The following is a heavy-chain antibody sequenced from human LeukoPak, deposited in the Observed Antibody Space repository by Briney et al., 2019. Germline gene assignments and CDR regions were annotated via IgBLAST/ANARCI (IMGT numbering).Heavy chain of an antibody. CDR1: GGSISPYY. CDR3: ARVGDWNDLVY. D-gene: IGHD1-1*01. CDR2: ILYSGTT. Sequence: SETLSPTCTVAGGSISPYYWSWIRQNPGKGLEWIGYILYSGTTTNYNPSLKSRVTISVDTSKNQFSLKLSSVTAADTAVYYCARVGDWNDLVYWGQGTLVTVSS. J-gene: IGHJ4*02. V-gene: IGHV4-59*01.